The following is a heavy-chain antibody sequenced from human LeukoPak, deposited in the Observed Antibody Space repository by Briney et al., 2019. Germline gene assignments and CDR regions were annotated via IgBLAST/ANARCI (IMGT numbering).Heavy chain of an antibody. CDR1: GFTFSSNY. D-gene: IGHD1-26*01. CDR3: ARGGGSYFYEDY. Sequence: GGSLRLSCAASGFTFSSNYMSWVRQAPGKGLEWISVIYSGGTTYYADSVKGRFTISRDNSKNTMYLQMNSLRAEDTAVYYCARGGGSYFYEDYWGQGTLVTVSS. CDR2: IYSGGTT. J-gene: IGHJ4*02. V-gene: IGHV3-53*01.